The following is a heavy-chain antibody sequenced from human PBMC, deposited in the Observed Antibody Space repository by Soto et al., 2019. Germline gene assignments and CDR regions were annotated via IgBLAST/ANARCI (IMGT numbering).Heavy chain of an antibody. CDR1: GDSISSDYYH. CDR3: AREDDGGDSLDV. J-gene: IGHJ6*02. V-gene: IGHV4-30-4*08. D-gene: IGHD2-21*02. CDR2: IHHSGSI. Sequence: SETLSLTCTVSGDSISSDYYHWTWIRQSPGKGLEWIGYIHHSGSILYNPSLKSRVTISVDTSKNQFPLHLTSVTAADTAVYFCAREDDGGDSLDVWGQGTTVTVSS.